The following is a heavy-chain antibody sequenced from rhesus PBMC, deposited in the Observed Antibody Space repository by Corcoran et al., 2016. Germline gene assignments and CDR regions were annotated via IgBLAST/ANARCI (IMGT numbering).Heavy chain of an antibody. CDR3: ARGGGSYNHDY. Sequence: QVQLQESGPGLVKPSETLSLTCAVPGGSISSGYYYWSWIRQPPGKGLEWIGYITYSGSTSYNPSLKSRVTISRDTSKNQFSLKLSSVTAADTAVYYCARGGGSYNHDYWGQGVLVTVSS. J-gene: IGHJ4*01. D-gene: IGHD1-44*02. CDR2: ITYSGST. CDR1: GGSISSGYYY. V-gene: IGHV4-122*02.